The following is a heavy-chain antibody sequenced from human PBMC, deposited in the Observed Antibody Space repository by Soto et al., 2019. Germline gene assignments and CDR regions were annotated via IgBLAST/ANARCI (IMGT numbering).Heavy chain of an antibody. Sequence: GESLKISCKGSGYSFTSYWISWVRQMPGKGLEWMGRIDPSDSYTNYSPSFQGHVTISADKSISTAYLQWSSLKASDTAMYYCARANSGYDTVYYYYGTDVWGQGTTVTVSS. CDR1: GYSFTSYW. D-gene: IGHD5-12*01. CDR3: ARANSGYDTVYYYYGTDV. CDR2: IDPSDSYT. V-gene: IGHV5-10-1*01. J-gene: IGHJ6*02.